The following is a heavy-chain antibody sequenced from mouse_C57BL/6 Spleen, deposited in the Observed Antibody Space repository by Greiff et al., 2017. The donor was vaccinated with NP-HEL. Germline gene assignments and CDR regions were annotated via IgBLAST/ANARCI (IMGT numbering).Heavy chain of an antibody. Sequence: QVQLQQSGAELARPGASVKLSCKASGYTFTSYGISWVKQRTGQGLEWIGEIYPRSGNTYYNEKFKGKATLTADKYSSTAYMELRSLTSEDSAVYFCARSNPGDYWGQGTTLTVSS. CDR1: GYTFTSYG. CDR2: IYPRSGNT. CDR3: ARSNPGDY. D-gene: IGHD2-5*01. V-gene: IGHV1-81*01. J-gene: IGHJ2*01.